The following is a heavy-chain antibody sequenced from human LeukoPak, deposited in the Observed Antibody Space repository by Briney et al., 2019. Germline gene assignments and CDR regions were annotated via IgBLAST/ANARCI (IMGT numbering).Heavy chain of an antibody. V-gene: IGHV3-30*03. CDR3: ARDLAVDTAMVKNCFDP. CDR1: GFTLSSHG. Sequence: AGTLRLSCAASGFTLSSHGMHWVRQAPGKGLEWVAVISFDRTNTFYTDSVKGRFTISRDNSKNTLYLQMDSLRAEDTAVYYCARDLAVDTAMVKNCFDPWGQGTLVTVSS. CDR2: ISFDRTNT. J-gene: IGHJ5*02. D-gene: IGHD5-18*01.